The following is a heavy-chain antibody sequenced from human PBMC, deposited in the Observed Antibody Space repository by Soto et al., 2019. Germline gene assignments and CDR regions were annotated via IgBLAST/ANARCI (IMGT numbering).Heavy chain of an antibody. CDR2: VYYRGRS. D-gene: IGHD4-17*01. CDR1: GGSVTNSSYY. V-gene: IGHV4-39*01. J-gene: IGHJ4*02. CDR3: VSQRTTVLTQAYFDY. Sequence: TLSLTCTVSGGSVTNSSYYWGWIRQSPGKGLEWIGSVYYRGRSYSKSSVKSRVTISVDTSKNQFSLNFNSVTASDTALYYCVSQRTTVLTQAYFDYWGPGALVTVSS.